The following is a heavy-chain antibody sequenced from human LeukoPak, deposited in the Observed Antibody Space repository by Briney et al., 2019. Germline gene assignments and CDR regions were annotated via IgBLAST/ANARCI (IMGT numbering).Heavy chain of an antibody. CDR2: INPNSGGT. Sequence: PSVKVSCKTSGYSFTVYYLHWVRQAPGQGLVWMGWINPNSGGTSSAQRFQGRVTLTRDTSISTVYMEVSWLTSDDTAIYYCASVGVVADYVLDVWGEESTLTLS. D-gene: IGHD2-15*01. CDR3: ASVGVVADYVLDV. CDR1: GYSFTVYY. J-gene: IGHJ6*01. V-gene: IGHV1-2*02.